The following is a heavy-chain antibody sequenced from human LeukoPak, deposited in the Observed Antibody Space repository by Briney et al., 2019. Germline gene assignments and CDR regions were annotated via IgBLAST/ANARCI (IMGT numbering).Heavy chain of an antibody. J-gene: IGHJ4*02. Sequence: GSLRLSCAASGFSFSSHWMHWVRQVPGKGLVWVSRINQDGSNTFYADSVKGRFTTSRDNAKNTLYLQMNSLGVEDTAVYYCVRAGSGWYFDYWGQGTLVTVSS. CDR3: VRAGSGWYFDY. CDR2: INQDGSNT. CDR1: GFSFSSHW. D-gene: IGHD6-19*01. V-gene: IGHV3-74*01.